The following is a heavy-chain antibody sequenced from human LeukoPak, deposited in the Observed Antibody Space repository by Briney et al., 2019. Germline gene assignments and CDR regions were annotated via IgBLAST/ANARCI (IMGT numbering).Heavy chain of an antibody. CDR1: GFTFTSSA. CDR3: AAPPYCSGGSCYELGYDY. J-gene: IGHJ4*01. D-gene: IGHD2-15*01. CDR2: IVVGSGNT. V-gene: IGHV1-58*01. Sequence: GTSVKVSCKASGFTFTSSAVQWVRQARGQRLEWIGWIVVGSGNTNYAQKFQERVTITRDMSTSTAYMELSSLRSEDTAVYYCAAPPYCSGGSCYELGYDYWGHGTLVTVSS.